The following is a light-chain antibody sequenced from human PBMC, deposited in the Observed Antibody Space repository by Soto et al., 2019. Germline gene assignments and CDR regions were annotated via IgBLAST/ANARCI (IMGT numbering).Light chain of an antibody. Sequence: EVVLTQSPGTLSLSPGERATLFCRASQLVRDSYLAWYQQKPGQSPSLLVYGASSRATGIPDRFSGSGSGADFTLIISRLEPEDFAVYYCQQYGSSPLTFGGGTKVEIK. CDR2: GAS. J-gene: IGKJ4*01. CDR1: QLVRDSY. V-gene: IGKV3-20*01. CDR3: QQYGSSPLT.